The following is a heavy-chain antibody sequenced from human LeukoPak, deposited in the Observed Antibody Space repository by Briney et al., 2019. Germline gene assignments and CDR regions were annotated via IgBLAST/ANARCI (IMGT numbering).Heavy chain of an antibody. D-gene: IGHD3-22*01. V-gene: IGHV4-61*08. J-gene: IGHJ4*02. CDR1: GGSISSGGYS. CDR2: INHSGST. CDR3: ARMDSGYYYVVDY. Sequence: SETLSLTCAVSGGSISSGGYSWSWIRQPPGKGLQWIGEINHSGSTNYNTSLKSRVTISIDTSKNQFSLKLNSVTAADTGVYYCARMDSGYYYVVDYWGQGTLVTVSS.